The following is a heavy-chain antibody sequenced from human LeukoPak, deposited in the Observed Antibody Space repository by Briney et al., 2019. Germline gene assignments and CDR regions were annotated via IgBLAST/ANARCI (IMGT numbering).Heavy chain of an antibody. D-gene: IGHD3-10*01. CDR1: GGSISSSSYY. J-gene: IGHJ4*02. Sequence: SETLSLTCTVSGGSISSSSYYWGWIRQPPGKGLEWIGSIYYSGSTYYNPSLKSRVTISVDTSKNQFSLKLSSMTAADTAVYYCARHPITMVRFTFDYWGQGTLVTVSS. CDR2: IYYSGST. V-gene: IGHV4-39*01. CDR3: ARHPITMVRFTFDY.